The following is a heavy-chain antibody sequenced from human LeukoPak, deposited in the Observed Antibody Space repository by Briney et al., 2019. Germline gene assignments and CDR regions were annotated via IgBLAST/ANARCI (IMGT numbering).Heavy chain of an antibody. CDR3: ARISLRLGELS. V-gene: IGHV4-39*07. Sequence: SETLSLTCTVSGGSISSSSYYWGWIRQPPGKGLEWIGSIYCSGSTYYNPSLKSRVTISVDTSKNQFSLKLSSVTAADTAVYYCARISLRLGELSWGQGTLVTVSS. D-gene: IGHD3-16*01. J-gene: IGHJ5*02. CDR2: IYCSGST. CDR1: GGSISSSSYY.